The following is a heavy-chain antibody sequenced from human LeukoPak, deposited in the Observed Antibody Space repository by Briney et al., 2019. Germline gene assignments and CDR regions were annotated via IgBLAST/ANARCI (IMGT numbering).Heavy chain of an antibody. J-gene: IGHJ3*02. D-gene: IGHD1-1*01. CDR3: ARGYTGYAFDI. CDR2: IGTAGDT. Sequence: GGSLRSSCAASGFTFSSYNIHWVRQAAEKGLGWASAIGTAGDTYYPGSVKGRFTISRENAKNSLYLQMNSLRAGDTAVYYCARGYTGYAFDIWGQGTMVTVSS. CDR1: GFTFSSYN. V-gene: IGHV3-13*01.